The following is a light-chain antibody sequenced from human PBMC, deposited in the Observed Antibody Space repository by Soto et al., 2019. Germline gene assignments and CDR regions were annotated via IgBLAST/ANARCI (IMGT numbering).Light chain of an antibody. Sequence: QPVLTQSPSASASLGASVKLTCTLSSGHSSYAIAWHQQQPEKGPRYLMKLDSDGSHTKGDAIPDRFSGSSSGAERYLTISSLQSEDEVDYYCQTWGTGIHVVFGGGTKLTVL. CDR1: SGHSSYA. V-gene: IGLV4-69*01. J-gene: IGLJ2*01. CDR3: QTWGTGIHVV. CDR2: LDSDGSH.